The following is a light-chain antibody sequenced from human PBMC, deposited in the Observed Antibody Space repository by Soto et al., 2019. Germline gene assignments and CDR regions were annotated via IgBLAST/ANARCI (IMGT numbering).Light chain of an antibody. V-gene: IGKV3-15*01. CDR1: QSVSSN. CDR3: QQYNNWPPM. CDR2: GAS. J-gene: IGKJ1*01. Sequence: EIVMTQALATLSVSPGERATLSCRASQSVSSNLAWYQQKPGQAPRLLIYGASTRATGIPARFSGSGSGTEFTLTISSLQSEDFAVYYCQQYNNWPPMFGQGTKVDTK.